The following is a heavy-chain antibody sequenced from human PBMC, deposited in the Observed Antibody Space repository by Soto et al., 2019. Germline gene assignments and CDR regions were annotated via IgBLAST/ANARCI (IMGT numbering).Heavy chain of an antibody. CDR1: GFTFGSYA. J-gene: IGHJ4*02. V-gene: IGHV3-23*01. Sequence: GGSLRLSCAASGFTFGSYAMGWVRQAPGKGLEWVSAISGSGGSTYYADSVKGRFTISRDNSKNTLYLQMNSLRAEDTAVYYCAKNYGDGYFDYWGQGTLVTVSS. CDR3: AKNYGDGYFDY. CDR2: ISGSGGST. D-gene: IGHD4-17*01.